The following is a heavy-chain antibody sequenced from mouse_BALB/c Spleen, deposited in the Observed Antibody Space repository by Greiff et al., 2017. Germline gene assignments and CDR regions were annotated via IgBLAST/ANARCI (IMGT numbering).Heavy chain of an antibody. J-gene: IGHJ2*01. Sequence: EVMLVESGGGLVQPGGSRKLSCAASGFTFSSFGMHWVRQAPEKGLEWVAYISSGSSTIYYADTVKGRFTISRDNPKNTLFLQMTSLRSEDTAMYYCARGYGFDYWGQGTTLTVSS. CDR1: GFTFSSFG. CDR2: ISSGSSTI. D-gene: IGHD1-1*01. CDR3: ARGYGFDY. V-gene: IGHV5-17*02.